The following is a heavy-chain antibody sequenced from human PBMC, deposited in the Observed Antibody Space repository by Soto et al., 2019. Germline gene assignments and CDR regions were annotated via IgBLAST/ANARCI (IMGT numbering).Heavy chain of an antibody. CDR1: GGSITSGGHY. CDR3: ARVDHRGYFSVLNEF. Sequence: SETRSLTCTVSGGSITSGGHYWGWILHYPGKGLEWIGHIYDSGNMYFYNPSLKSRVTISADTSRNQFSLSLSSLTAADTAVYYCARVDHRGYFSVLNEFWGQGIIVNVSA. D-gene: IGHD3-10*02. J-gene: IGHJ4*02. CDR2: IYDSGNMY. V-gene: IGHV4-31*03.